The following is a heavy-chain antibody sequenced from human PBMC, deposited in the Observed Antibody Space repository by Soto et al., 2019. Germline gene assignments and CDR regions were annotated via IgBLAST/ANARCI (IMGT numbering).Heavy chain of an antibody. D-gene: IGHD5-12*01. V-gene: IGHV1-58*01. CDR3: AARRGYSGYASHY. CDR1: GFTFTSSA. Sequence: SVKVFCKASGFTFTSSAVQWVRQARGQRLEWIGWIVVGSGNTNYAQKFQERVTITRDMSTSTAYMELSSLRSEDTAVYYCAARRGYSGYASHYWGQGTLVTVSS. CDR2: IVVGSGNT. J-gene: IGHJ4*02.